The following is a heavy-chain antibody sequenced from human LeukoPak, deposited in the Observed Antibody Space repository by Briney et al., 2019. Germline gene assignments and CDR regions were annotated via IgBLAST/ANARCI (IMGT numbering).Heavy chain of an antibody. J-gene: IGHJ4*02. CDR1: GGSISDYY. Sequence: PSETLSLTCTVSGGSISDYYWSWIRQPPGKGLEWIGSIYYSGSTYYNPSLKSRVTISVDTSKNQFSLKLSSVTAADTAVYYCARTLLRYCSPWGQGTLVTVSS. V-gene: IGHV4-59*05. CDR2: IYYSGST. D-gene: IGHD2-15*01. CDR3: ARTLLRYCSP.